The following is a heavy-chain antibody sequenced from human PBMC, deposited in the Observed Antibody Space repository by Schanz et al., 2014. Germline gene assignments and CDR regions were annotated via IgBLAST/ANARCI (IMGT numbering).Heavy chain of an antibody. V-gene: IGHV3-33*08. CDR2: IWYDGSNK. CDR1: GFTFSSYS. D-gene: IGHD4-17*01. J-gene: IGHJ3*02. CDR3: ARKMKLGVYGGKGHDSLDI. Sequence: VQLVESGGGLVQPGRSLRLSCAASGFTFSSYSMHWVRQAPGKGLEWVAVIWYDGSNKYYADSVTGRFTISRDNAKNTLYLQMNTLRAEDTAVYYCARKMKLGVYGGKGHDSLDIWGQGTMVTVSS.